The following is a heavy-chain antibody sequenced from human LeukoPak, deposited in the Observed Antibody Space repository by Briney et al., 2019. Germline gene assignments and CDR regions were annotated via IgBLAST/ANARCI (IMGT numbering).Heavy chain of an antibody. CDR1: GFTFSSYG. D-gene: IGHD2-15*01. V-gene: IGHV3-30*02. CDR2: IRYDGSNQ. Sequence: GSLRLSCAASGFTFSSYGMHWVRQAPGKGLEWVAFIRYDGSNQYYADAVKGRFTISRDNSKNTIYLQMSSLGPEDTAVYYCARAWEWWSGGYWGQGTLVTVSS. CDR3: ARAWEWWSGGY. J-gene: IGHJ4*02.